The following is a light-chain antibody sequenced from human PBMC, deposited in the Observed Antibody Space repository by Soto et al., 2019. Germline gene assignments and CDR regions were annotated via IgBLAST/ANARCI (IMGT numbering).Light chain of an antibody. CDR1: LIVSSTS. Sequence: IRLTPFPLCMSLSPGERATLSCRASLIVSSTSLAWYQQKRGQAPRLLIHGASSRATGIPDRFSGTGSATDFTLTISRLEHEDFAVYYCQQCGRSPRTSGHRTNVDIK. V-gene: IGKV3-20*01. CDR3: QQCGRSPRT. J-gene: IGKJ1*01. CDR2: GAS.